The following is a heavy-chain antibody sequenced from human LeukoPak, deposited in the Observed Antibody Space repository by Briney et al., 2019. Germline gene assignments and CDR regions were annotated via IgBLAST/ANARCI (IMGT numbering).Heavy chain of an antibody. CDR3: ARILPRPQWLVLSYFDY. CDR2: INHSGST. CDR1: GGSFSGYY. D-gene: IGHD6-19*01. V-gene: IGHV4-34*01. J-gene: IGHJ4*02. Sequence: SETLSLTCAVYGGSFSGYYWSWIRQPPGKGLEWIGEINHSGSTNYIPSLKSRVTISVDTSKNQFSLKLSSVTAADTAVYYCARILPRPQWLVLSYFDYWGQGTLVTVSS.